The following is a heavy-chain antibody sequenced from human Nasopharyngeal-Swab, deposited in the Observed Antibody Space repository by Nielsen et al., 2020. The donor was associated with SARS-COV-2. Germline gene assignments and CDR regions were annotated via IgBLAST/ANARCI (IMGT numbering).Heavy chain of an antibody. J-gene: IGHJ2*01. V-gene: IGHV3-15*01. Sequence: GESLKISCAASGFTFSSYWMTWVRQAPGKGLEWVGRIKSKTDGGTTDYAAPVKGRFTISRDDSKNTLYLQMNSLKTEDTAVYYCARDPLSSWQAIGNWYFDLWGRGTLVTVSS. CDR2: IKSKTDGGTT. CDR1: GFTFSSYW. CDR3: ARDPLSSWQAIGNWYFDL. D-gene: IGHD6-13*01.